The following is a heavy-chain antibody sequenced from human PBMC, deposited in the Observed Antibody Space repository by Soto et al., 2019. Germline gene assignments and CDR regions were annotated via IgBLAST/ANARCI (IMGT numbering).Heavy chain of an antibody. CDR1: GASLSGYY. CDR3: GGGRHYGSGSYSIRSGFQYYFYIDV. J-gene: IGHJ6*03. D-gene: IGHD3-10*01. CDR2: INERGSP. V-gene: IGHV4-34*01. Sequence: QVPLQQGGASPLKPSETLSLQCGVYGASLSGYYLKWIRQSPGKGLEGVAKINERGSPNYSPSLKSRVTISIVTSKNQFSLTLSSVTAADTAVYYCGGGRHYGSGSYSIRSGFQYYFYIDVWGKGTTVTVSS.